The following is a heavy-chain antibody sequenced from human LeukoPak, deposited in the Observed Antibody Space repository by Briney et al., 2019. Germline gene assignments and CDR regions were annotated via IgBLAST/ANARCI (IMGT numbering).Heavy chain of an antibody. V-gene: IGHV3-33*01. CDR1: RFTFSSYV. CDR3: ARDRSQYYYGSSGYGDFDY. D-gene: IGHD3-22*01. CDR2: IGYDGSNK. Sequence: PGGSLRLSCAASRFTFSSYVLHWVRQAPGKGREWVAVIGYDGSNKFYADSVKGRFTISRDNPKSTVFLQMNSLRAEDTAVYYCARDRSQYYYGSSGYGDFDYWGQGTLVTVSS. J-gene: IGHJ4*02.